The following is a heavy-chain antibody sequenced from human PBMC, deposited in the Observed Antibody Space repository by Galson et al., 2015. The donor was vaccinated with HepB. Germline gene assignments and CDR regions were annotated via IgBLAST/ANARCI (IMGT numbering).Heavy chain of an antibody. Sequence: CAISGDSVSSNSAAWNWIRQSPSRGLEWLGRTYYRSKWSNDYAVSVKSRITINPDTSKNQFSLQLNSVTPEDTAVYYCARDLSSGGSSWYGYYYGMDVWGQGTTVTVSS. V-gene: IGHV6-1*01. CDR3: ARDLSSGGSSWYGYYYGMDV. J-gene: IGHJ6*02. CDR2: TYYRSKWSN. D-gene: IGHD6-13*01. CDR1: GDSVSSNSAA.